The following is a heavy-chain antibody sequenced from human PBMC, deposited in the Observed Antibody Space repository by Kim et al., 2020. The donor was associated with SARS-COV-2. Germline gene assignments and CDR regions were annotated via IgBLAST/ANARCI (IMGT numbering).Heavy chain of an antibody. Sequence: GGSLRLSCAASGFTFSSYSMNWVRQAPGKGLEWVSSISSSSSYIYYADSVKGRFTISRDNAKNSLYLQMNSLRAEDTAVYYCARGGGNYISNPIRYYYGMDVWGQGTTVTVSS. CDR2: ISSSSSYI. J-gene: IGHJ6*02. CDR3: ARGGGNYISNPIRYYYGMDV. V-gene: IGHV3-21*01. D-gene: IGHD4-4*01. CDR1: GFTFSSYS.